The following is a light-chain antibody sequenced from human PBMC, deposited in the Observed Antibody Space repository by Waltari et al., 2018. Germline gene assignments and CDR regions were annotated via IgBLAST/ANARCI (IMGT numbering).Light chain of an antibody. CDR1: QSISSY. Sequence: DIQMTQSPSSLSASVGDRVTITCRASQSISSYLNWYQQKPGKAPKVLIYAASILQSGVPSRFSGSGSGTYFTLTINSLQPEDFATYYCQQSYSYLRTFGQGTKVEIK. J-gene: IGKJ1*01. CDR3: QQSYSYLRT. V-gene: IGKV1-39*01. CDR2: AAS.